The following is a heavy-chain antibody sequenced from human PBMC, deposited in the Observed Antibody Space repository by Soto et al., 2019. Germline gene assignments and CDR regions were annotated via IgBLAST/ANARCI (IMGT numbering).Heavy chain of an antibody. CDR3: VRELDYYFDY. Sequence: ASVTVCCKASGYTFTSYARQWVRQAPGQRLEWMGWINAGNGNTKYSQKFQGRVTITRDTSASTAYMELSSLRSEDTAVYYCVRELDYYFDYWGQGTLVTVSS. D-gene: IGHD2-21*01. V-gene: IGHV1-3*01. J-gene: IGHJ4*02. CDR1: GYTFTSYA. CDR2: INAGNGNT.